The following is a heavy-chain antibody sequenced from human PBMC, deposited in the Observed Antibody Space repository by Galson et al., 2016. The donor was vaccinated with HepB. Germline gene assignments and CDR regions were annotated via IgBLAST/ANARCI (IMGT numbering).Heavy chain of an antibody. J-gene: IGHJ3*02. D-gene: IGHD2-15*01. CDR1: GVTFKNYA. Sequence: SVRVSCKASGVTFKNYAINWVRQAPGQGLEWMGRIIRSFTTTNYAQNVRGRVTITTDESKSTTYMELNGLKSDDTAVYYCANGPGYCSGTICNVNDPFDIWGQGTMVTVSS. CDR3: ANGPGYCSGTICNVNDPFDI. CDR2: IIRSFTTT. V-gene: IGHV1-69*05.